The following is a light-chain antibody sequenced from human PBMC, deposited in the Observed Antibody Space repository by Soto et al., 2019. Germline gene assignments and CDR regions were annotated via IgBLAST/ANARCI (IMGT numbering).Light chain of an antibody. Sequence: EIVLTQSPCTLSLSPGERATLSCRASQSVSSSYLAWYQQKPGQAPRRLIQGASSRATGIPDRFSGSGSGTDFTLTISSLEPEDFAVYYCQQYGSSSAWTFGQGTKVDIK. CDR1: QSVSSSY. J-gene: IGKJ1*01. V-gene: IGKV3-20*01. CDR3: QQYGSSSAWT. CDR2: GAS.